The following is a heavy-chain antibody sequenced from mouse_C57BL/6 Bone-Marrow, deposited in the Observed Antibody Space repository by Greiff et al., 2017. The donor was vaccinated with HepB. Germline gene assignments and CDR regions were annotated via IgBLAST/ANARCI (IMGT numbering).Heavy chain of an antibody. V-gene: IGHV1-61*01. CDR2: IYPSDSET. D-gene: IGHD6-5*01. Sequence: QVQLQQSGAELVRPGSSVKLSCKASGYTFTSYWMDWVKQRPGQGLEWIGNIYPSDSETHYNQKFKDKATLTVDKSSSTAYMQLSSLTSEDSAVYYCATYALYAMDYWGQGTSVTVSS. CDR1: GYTFTSYW. CDR3: ATYALYAMDY. J-gene: IGHJ4*01.